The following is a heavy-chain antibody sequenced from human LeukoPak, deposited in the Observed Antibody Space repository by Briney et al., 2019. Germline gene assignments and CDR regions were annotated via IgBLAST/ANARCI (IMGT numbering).Heavy chain of an antibody. J-gene: IGHJ4*02. CDR3: TTGYGHSDFDY. D-gene: IGHD3-3*02. CDR2: LKSKIDGRAT. CDR1: GFSFTTAR. V-gene: IGHV3-15*01. Sequence: GGSLRLSCAASGFSFTTARGGWVRQAPGKGVGWVSLLKSKIDGRATDYAAPVKGRFTISKDDSKHTLYLQMNSLKSEDTAVYYCTTGYGHSDFDYWGQGTLVTVSS.